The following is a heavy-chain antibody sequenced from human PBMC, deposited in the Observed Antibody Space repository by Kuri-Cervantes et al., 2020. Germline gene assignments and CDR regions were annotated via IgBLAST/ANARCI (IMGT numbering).Heavy chain of an antibody. CDR3: ARRSTMTTRTYYYFEP. CDR1: GFTFSSFA. Sequence: GESLKISCAASGFTFSSFAMHWVRQAPGKGLEWVTVISYDGSNTYYAESVKGRFTIPRDSSKNTLSLQMNSLRPEDTAVYHCARRSTMTTRTYYYFEPWGQGALVTVSS. J-gene: IGHJ5*02. V-gene: IGHV3-30-3*01. D-gene: IGHD5/OR15-5a*01. CDR2: ISYDGSNT.